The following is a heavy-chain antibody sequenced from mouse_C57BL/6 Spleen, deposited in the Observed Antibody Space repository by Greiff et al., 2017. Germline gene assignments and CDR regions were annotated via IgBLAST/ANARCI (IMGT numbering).Heavy chain of an antibody. CDR2: INPNNGGT. Sequence: VQLQQSGPELVKPGASVKISCKASGYTFTDYYMNWVKQSHGKSLEWIGDINPNNGGTSYNQKFKGKATLTVDKSSSTAYMELRSLTSEDSAVYYCARGEKKDYDSYYFDYWGQGTTLTVSS. V-gene: IGHV1-26*01. J-gene: IGHJ2*01. D-gene: IGHD2-4*01. CDR1: GYTFTDYY. CDR3: ARGEKKDYDSYYFDY.